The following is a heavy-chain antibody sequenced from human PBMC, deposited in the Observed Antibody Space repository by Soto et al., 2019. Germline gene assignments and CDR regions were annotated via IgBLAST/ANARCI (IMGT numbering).Heavy chain of an antibody. Sequence: EVQLLESGGGLVQPGVSLRLSCAASGFTFSNYAMSWVRQAPGKGLEWVSAVSGPGGDTFYADSVKGRFTISRDNSKNTLYLQMNSLRAEDTAVYYCAKDETTLVRGVLDPWGQGTLVTVSS. D-gene: IGHD3-10*01. CDR1: GFTFSNYA. J-gene: IGHJ5*02. V-gene: IGHV3-23*01. CDR2: VSGPGGDT. CDR3: AKDETTLVRGVLDP.